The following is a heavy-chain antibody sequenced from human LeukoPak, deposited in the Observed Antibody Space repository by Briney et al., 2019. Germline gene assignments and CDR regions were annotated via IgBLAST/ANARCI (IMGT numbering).Heavy chain of an antibody. V-gene: IGHV3-23*01. CDR1: GFTFSSYA. CDR3: ARADSSSSRLDC. D-gene: IGHD6-6*01. J-gene: IGHJ4*02. Sequence: PGGSLRLSCAASGFTFSSYAMSWVRQAPGKGLEWVSGISGSGGSTYYADSVKGRFTISRDNSKNTLYLQMNSLRAEDTAVYFCARADSSSSRLDCWGQGTLVTVSS. CDR2: ISGSGGST.